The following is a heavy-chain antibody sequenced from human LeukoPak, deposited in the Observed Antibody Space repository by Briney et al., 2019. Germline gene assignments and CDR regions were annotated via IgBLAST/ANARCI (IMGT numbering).Heavy chain of an antibody. CDR1: GFTFSTYA. D-gene: IGHD5-18*01. CDR3: ARPGYRYSSDYYGLDV. V-gene: IGHV4-39*01. CDR2: IYYTGST. J-gene: IGHJ6*02. Sequence: NPGGSLRLSCAASGFTFSTYAMRWIRQPPGKGLEWIGNIYYTGSTYYNPSLKSRVTISVDTPKNQFSLKLSSVTAADTAIYYCARPGYRYSSDYYGLDVWGQGTTVTVSS.